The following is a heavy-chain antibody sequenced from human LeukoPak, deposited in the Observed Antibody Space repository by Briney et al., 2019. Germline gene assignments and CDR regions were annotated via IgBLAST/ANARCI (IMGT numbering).Heavy chain of an antibody. D-gene: IGHD1-7*01. CDR2: IYNSGTT. Sequence: KPSETLYLTCTVSGCSVSSYYWIWIRQPAGKGLEWTGRIYNSGTTNYNPSLMSRVTMSLDTSKNQFSLQLSSVTAADRAVYYCARGGITGTSGGVFDSWGRGTLVTVS. V-gene: IGHV4-4*07. J-gene: IGHJ4*02. CDR1: GCSVSSYY. CDR3: ARGGITGTSGGVFDS.